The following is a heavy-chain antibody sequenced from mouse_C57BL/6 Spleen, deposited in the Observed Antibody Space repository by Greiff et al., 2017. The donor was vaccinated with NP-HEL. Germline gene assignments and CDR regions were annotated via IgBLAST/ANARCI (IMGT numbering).Heavy chain of an antibody. Sequence: VQLQESGAELVKPGASVKLSCKASGYTFTSYWMHWVKQRPGRGLEWIGRIDPNSGGTKYNEKFKSKATLTVDKPSSTAYMQLSSLTSEDSAVYYCARFTDGYYFYFDYWGQGTTLTVSS. D-gene: IGHD2-3*01. V-gene: IGHV1-72*01. J-gene: IGHJ2*01. CDR1: GYTFTSYW. CDR2: IDPNSGGT. CDR3: ARFTDGYYFYFDY.